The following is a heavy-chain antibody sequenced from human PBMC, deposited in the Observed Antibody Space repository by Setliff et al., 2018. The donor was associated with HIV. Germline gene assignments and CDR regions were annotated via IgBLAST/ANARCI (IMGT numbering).Heavy chain of an antibody. Sequence: LSLTCAVSGGSISSSNWWTWVRQPPGKGLEWIGGIYHSGSTNYNPSLKSRVTISVDKSKNHFSLKLSSVIAADTAVYYCAREGDWNYFDYWGQGTLVTVSS. CDR2: IYHSGST. D-gene: IGHD2-21*02. CDR1: GGSISSSNW. CDR3: AREGDWNYFDY. V-gene: IGHV4-4*02. J-gene: IGHJ4*02.